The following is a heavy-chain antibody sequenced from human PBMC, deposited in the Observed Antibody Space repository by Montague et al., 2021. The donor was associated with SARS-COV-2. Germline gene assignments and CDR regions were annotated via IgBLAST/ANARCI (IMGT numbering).Heavy chain of an antibody. Sequence: SETLSLTCTVSDDSINNKTYFWDWIRQPPGKGLEWIGSIHYRGSTHYNPSLKSRLTISVDTSRNQFSLKLSPVTAADTAVYFCARTTVVTPYYYDAMDVWGQGTTVTVSS. CDR3: ARTTVVTPYYYDAMDV. CDR1: DDSINNKTYF. D-gene: IGHD4-23*01. J-gene: IGHJ6*02. V-gene: IGHV4-39*01. CDR2: IHYRGST.